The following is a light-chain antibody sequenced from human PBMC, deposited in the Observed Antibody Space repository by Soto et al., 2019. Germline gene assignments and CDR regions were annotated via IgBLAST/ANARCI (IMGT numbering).Light chain of an antibody. CDR1: SRDIGSYNL. CDR2: EGS. J-gene: IGLJ1*01. CDR3: CSYATISTYL. V-gene: IGLV2-23*01. Sequence: QSVLTQPASVSGSPGQSITISCSGTSRDIGSYNLVSWYQQHPGQAPKLIIYEGSKRPSGVSARFSGSKSGNAASLTISGLQADDEADYYCCSYATISTYLFGTGTKLTVL.